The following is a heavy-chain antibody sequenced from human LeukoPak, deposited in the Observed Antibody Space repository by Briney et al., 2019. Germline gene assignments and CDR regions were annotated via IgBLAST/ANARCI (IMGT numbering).Heavy chain of an antibody. V-gene: IGHV4-34*01. CDR2: INHSGST. CDR3: AGSGYYRRWHYFDY. CDR1: GGSFSGYY. D-gene: IGHD3-3*01. J-gene: IGHJ4*02. Sequence: SETLSLTCAVYGGSFSGYYWSWIRQPPGKGLEWIGEINHSGSTNYNPSLKSRVTISVDTSKNQFSLKLSSVTAADTAVYYCAGSGYYRRWHYFDYWGQGTLVTVSP.